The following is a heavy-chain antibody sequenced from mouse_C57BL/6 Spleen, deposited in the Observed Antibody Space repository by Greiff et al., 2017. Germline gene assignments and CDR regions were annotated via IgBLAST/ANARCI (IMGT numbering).Heavy chain of an antibody. V-gene: IGHV14-1*01. CDR2: IDPEDGDT. J-gene: IGHJ4*01. Sequence: VQLQQSGAELVRPGASVKLSCTASGFNIKDYYMHWVKQRPEQGLEWIGRIDPEDGDTEYAPKFQGKDTMTADTSSNTAYLQLSSLTSEDTAVYYCTTGLGDAMDYWGQGTSVTVSS. CDR3: TTGLGDAMDY. D-gene: IGHD3-3*01. CDR1: GFNIKDYY.